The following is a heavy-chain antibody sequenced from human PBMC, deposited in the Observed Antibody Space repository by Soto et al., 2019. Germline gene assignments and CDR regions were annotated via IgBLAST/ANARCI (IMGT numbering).Heavy chain of an antibody. CDR3: AKDFRTAMVTLFWFDP. CDR1: GFTFSSYA. J-gene: IGHJ5*02. D-gene: IGHD5-18*01. CDR2: ISGSGGST. V-gene: IGHV3-23*01. Sequence: GGSLRLSCAASGFTFSSYAMSWVRQAPGKGLEWVSAISGSGGSTYYADSVKGRFTISRDNSKNTLYLQMNSLRAEDTAVYYCAKDFRTAMVTLFWFDPWGQGTLVTVSS.